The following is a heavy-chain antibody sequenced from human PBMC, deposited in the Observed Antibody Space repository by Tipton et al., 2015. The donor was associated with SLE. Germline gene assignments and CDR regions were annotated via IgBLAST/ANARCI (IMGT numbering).Heavy chain of an antibody. CDR2: MYYTGHT. J-gene: IGHJ5*02. CDR1: GGAITSGGYF. Sequence: TLSLTCTVSGGAITSGGYFWSWIRQHPGKGLEWIGYMYYTGHTYYSPSLKSRVTISMDTSERQFSLRLTSVTAADTAVYYCARLGYCTGDTVCFTGIDQWGQGTLVTVSS. D-gene: IGHD2-8*02. CDR3: ARLGYCTGDTVCFTGIDQ. V-gene: IGHV4-31*03.